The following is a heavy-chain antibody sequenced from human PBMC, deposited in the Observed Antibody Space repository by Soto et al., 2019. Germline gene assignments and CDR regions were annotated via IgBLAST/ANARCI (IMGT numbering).Heavy chain of an antibody. V-gene: IGHV4-59*08. CDR2: IYYSGST. D-gene: IGHD6-13*01. CDR3: ARRYNSSFDY. CDR1: GGSISSYY. J-gene: IGHJ4*02. Sequence: SETLSLTCTFYGGSISSYYWSWIRQPPGEGLEWIEYIYYSGSTNYNPSLKSRVIISVDTSKNHFSLKLSFVTAADTAVYYCARRYNSSFDYWGQGTLVTVSS.